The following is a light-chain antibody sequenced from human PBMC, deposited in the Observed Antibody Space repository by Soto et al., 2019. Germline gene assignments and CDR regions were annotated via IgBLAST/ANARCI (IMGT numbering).Light chain of an antibody. CDR2: EGS. Sequence: QSVLTQPASVSGSPGQSITISCTGTSSDVGSYNLVSWYQQHPGKAPKLMIYEGSKRPSGVSNRFSGSKSGNTASLTISGLQAEDEADYYCCSYAGIWVFGGGTKVIVL. J-gene: IGLJ3*02. CDR3: CSYAGIWV. V-gene: IGLV2-23*01. CDR1: SSDVGSYNL.